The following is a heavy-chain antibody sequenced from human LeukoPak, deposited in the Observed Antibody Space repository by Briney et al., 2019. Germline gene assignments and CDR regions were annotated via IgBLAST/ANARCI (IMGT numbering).Heavy chain of an antibody. J-gene: IGHJ4*02. V-gene: IGHV4-61*02. CDR3: ASTQIKYSGTYFAGY. CDR2: IYSSGST. Sequence: PSGTLSLTCTVSGGSISSGSYYWSWIRQPAGKGLEWIGRIYSSGSTNDNPSLKSRVTISVDTSKNQFSLKLTSVTAADTAVYYCASTQIKYSGTYFAGYWGQGTLVTVSS. D-gene: IGHD1-26*01. CDR1: GGSISSGSYY.